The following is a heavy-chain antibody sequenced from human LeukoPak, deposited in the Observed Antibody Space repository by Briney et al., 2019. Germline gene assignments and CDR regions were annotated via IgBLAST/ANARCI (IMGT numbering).Heavy chain of an antibody. Sequence: PSETLSLTCTVSGGSISSSSYYWGWIRQPPGKGLEWIGSIYYSGSTYYNPSLKSRVTISVDTSKNQSSLKLSSVTAADTAVYYCARQAYSNYVGFDYWGQGTPVTVSS. CDR1: GGSISSSSYY. D-gene: IGHD4-11*01. CDR3: ARQAYSNYVGFDY. CDR2: IYYSGST. J-gene: IGHJ4*02. V-gene: IGHV4-39*01.